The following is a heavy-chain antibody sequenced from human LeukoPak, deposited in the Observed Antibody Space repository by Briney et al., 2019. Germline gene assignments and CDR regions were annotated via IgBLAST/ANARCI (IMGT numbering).Heavy chain of an antibody. CDR3: ARRPRNSGRYDGPSGLDY. CDR1: GESFSDYY. D-gene: IGHD1-26*01. V-gene: IGHV4-34*01. J-gene: IGHJ4*02. Sequence: PSETLSLTCAVYGESFSDYYWSWIRQPPGKGLEWIGEINHSGSTNYNPSLKSRVTISVDTSKSQFSLKLSSVTAADTAMYYCARRPRNSGRYDGPSGLDYWGQGTLVTVFS. CDR2: INHSGST.